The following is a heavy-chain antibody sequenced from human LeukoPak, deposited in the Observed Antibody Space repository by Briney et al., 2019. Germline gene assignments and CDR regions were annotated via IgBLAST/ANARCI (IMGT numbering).Heavy chain of an antibody. D-gene: IGHD3-3*01. CDR3: ARSARLMKGVVEVTALDD. Sequence: GGSLRLSCAAAGFTFRRHWMSWVRQTKGKGLECVAKIKEDGSEKHYVDSVKGRFTIARDSAKNSVYLEMNSLRADDTAVYYCARSARLMKGVVEVTALDDWGQGTLVTVSS. CDR1: GFTFRRHW. V-gene: IGHV3-7*01. CDR2: IKEDGSEK. J-gene: IGHJ4*02.